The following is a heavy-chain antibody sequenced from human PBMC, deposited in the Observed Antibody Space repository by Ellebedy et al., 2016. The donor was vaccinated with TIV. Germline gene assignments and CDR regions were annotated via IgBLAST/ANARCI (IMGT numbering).Heavy chain of an antibody. CDR1: GFTFATFA. V-gene: IGHV3-23*01. CDR2: VSDRGDVT. D-gene: IGHD5-12*01. Sequence: GESLKISCAASGFTFATFAMIWVRPAPGRGLEWVSSVSDRGDVTYYADSVKGRFTISRDNSKNTLYLQMNSLRAEDTAIYYCAKSPSGYESKPFDYWGQGTLLTVSS. CDR3: AKSPSGYESKPFDY. J-gene: IGHJ4*02.